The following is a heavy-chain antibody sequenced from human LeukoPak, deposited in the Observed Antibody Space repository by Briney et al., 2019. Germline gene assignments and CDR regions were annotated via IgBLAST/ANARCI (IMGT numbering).Heavy chain of an antibody. CDR3: DGADF. V-gene: IGHV3-23*01. J-gene: IGHJ4*02. Sequence: GGSLRLSCAASGFTFNTYSMNWARQAPGKGLEWVSTISDSGSGTYYADSVKGRFTISRDKSKNTLYLQMNSLRADDTAVYYCDGADFWGQGTLVTVSS. CDR1: GFTFNTYS. CDR2: ISDSGSGT.